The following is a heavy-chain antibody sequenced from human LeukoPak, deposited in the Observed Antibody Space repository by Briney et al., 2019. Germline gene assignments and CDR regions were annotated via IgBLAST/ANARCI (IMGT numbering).Heavy chain of an antibody. V-gene: IGHV1-69*04. D-gene: IGHD6-13*01. Sequence: SVKVSCKASGGTFSSYAISWVRQAPGQGLEWMGRIIPILGIANYAQKLQGRVTMTTDTSTSTAYMELRSLRSDDTAVYYCARVWQQLVQYYYYGMDVWGQGTTVTVSS. CDR1: GGTFSSYA. J-gene: IGHJ6*02. CDR2: IIPILGIA. CDR3: ARVWQQLVQYYYYGMDV.